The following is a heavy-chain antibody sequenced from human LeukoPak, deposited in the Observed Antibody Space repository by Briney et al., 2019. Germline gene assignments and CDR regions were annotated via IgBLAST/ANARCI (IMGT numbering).Heavy chain of an antibody. CDR1: GGSISSYY. CDR2: IYYSGST. CDR3: ARVVDDSSGYYYYYGMDV. D-gene: IGHD3-22*01. J-gene: IGHJ6*02. V-gene: IGHV4-59*06. Sequence: SETLSLTCTVSGGSISSYYWSWIRQHPGKGLEWIGYIYYSGSTYYNPSLKSRVTISVDTSKNQFSLKLSSVTAADTAVYYCARVVDDSSGYYYYYGMDVWGQGTTVTVSS.